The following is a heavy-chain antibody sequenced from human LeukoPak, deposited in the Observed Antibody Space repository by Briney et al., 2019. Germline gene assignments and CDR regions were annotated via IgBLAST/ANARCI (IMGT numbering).Heavy chain of an antibody. D-gene: IGHD3-16*01. Sequence: GGSLRLSCAASGFTFSDYAMHWARQAPGKGLEWVASINHNGNVNYYVDSVKGRFTISRDNAKNSLYLQMSNLRAEDTAVYFCARGGGLDVWGQGATVTVSS. CDR1: GFTFSDYA. J-gene: IGHJ6*02. CDR2: INHNGNVN. V-gene: IGHV3-7*03. CDR3: ARGGGLDV.